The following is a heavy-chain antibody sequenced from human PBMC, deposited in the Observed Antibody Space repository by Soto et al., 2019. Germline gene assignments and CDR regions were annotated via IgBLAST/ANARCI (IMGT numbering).Heavy chain of an antibody. V-gene: IGHV3-23*01. D-gene: IGHD6-13*01. CDR1: GFTFSSYA. J-gene: IGHJ3*02. Sequence: EVQLLESGGGLVQPGGSLRLSCAASGFTFSSYAMSWVRQAPGKGLEWVSAISGSGGSTYYADSVKGRFTISRGNSKNTLYLQMNSLRAEDTAVYYCAKVNGYSSSWYSDAFDIWGQGTMVTVSS. CDR2: ISGSGGST. CDR3: AKVNGYSSSWYSDAFDI.